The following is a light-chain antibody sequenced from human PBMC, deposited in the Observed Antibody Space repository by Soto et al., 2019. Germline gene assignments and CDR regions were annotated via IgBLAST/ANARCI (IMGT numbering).Light chain of an antibody. V-gene: IGLV1-44*01. J-gene: IGLJ2*01. CDR1: SSNIGNNP. CDR2: TND. CDR3: AAWDDSLYGVV. Sequence: QSVLTQPPSASGTPGQRITISCSGASSNIGNNPVNWYQHFPRTAPKLLIYTNDQRPSGVPGRFSGSKSGTSASLAIIGLQSEDEADYYCAAWDDSLYGVVFGGGTKLTVL.